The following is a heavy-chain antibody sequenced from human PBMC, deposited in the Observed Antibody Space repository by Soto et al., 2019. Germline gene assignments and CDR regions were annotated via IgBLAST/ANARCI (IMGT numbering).Heavy chain of an antibody. Sequence: SETLSLTCAVYCGSFSGYYWSCIRQPPWKWLDCIGEINHSGSTNYNPSLKSRVTISVDTSKKHFSLKLSSVTAADTAVYYCERIPKGYSDYPSGYWGQGTLVNVSS. V-gene: IGHV4-34*01. D-gene: IGHD5-12*01. CDR2: INHSGST. CDR1: CGSFSGYY. J-gene: IGHJ4*02. CDR3: ERIPKGYSDYPSGY.